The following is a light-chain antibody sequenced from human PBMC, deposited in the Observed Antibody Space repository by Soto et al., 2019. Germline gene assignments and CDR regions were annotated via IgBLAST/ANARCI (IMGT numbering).Light chain of an antibody. CDR3: SSYTGSTSYV. CDR2: EVT. J-gene: IGLJ1*01. Sequence: QSALTQPASVSGSPGQSITISCTGTSSDVGGYNSVSWYQLHPGKAPTLIIYEVTNRPSGVSHRFSGSKSGNTASLTISGLQAEDETDYYCSSYTGSTSYVFGTVTKLT. V-gene: IGLV2-14*01. CDR1: SSDVGGYNS.